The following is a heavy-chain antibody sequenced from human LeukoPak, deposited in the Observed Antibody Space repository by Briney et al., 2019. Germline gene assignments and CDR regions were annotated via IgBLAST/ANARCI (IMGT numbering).Heavy chain of an antibody. CDR2: IQYDGSNK. CDR3: TTDSPLYSGNYYEVP. D-gene: IGHD1-26*01. J-gene: IGHJ5*02. V-gene: IGHV3-30*12. CDR1: GLSFSSYG. Sequence: PGGSLRLSCAASGLSFSSYGMHWVRQAPGKGLEWVAFIQYDGSNKFYADSVKGRFTISRDNSKNTLYLQMNSLKIEDTAVYYCTTDSPLYSGNYYEVPWGQGTLVTVSS.